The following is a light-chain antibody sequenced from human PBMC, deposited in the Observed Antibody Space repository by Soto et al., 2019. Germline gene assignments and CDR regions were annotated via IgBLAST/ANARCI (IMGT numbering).Light chain of an antibody. CDR3: QAWDSSFPNVV. V-gene: IGLV3-1*01. Sequence: SYELTQPPSVSVSPGQTASITCSGDKLGDKYACWYQQKPGQSPVLVIYQDSKRPSGIPERFSGSNSGNTATLTISGTQAMDEADYYCQAWDSSFPNVVFGGGTKLTVL. J-gene: IGLJ2*01. CDR1: KLGDKY. CDR2: QDS.